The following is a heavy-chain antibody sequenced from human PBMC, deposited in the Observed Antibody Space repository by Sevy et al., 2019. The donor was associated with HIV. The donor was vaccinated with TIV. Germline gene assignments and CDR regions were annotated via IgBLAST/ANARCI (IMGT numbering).Heavy chain of an antibody. J-gene: IGHJ4*02. CDR3: ATGAGVSKSDF. CDR1: GASFSTYV. CDR2: FFYTGNP. Sequence: SETLSLTCTVSGASFSTYVWTWIRQPPGKGLEWVGYFFYTGNPNYNPSLSSRVTISGDTSKNQFSLTLSSVTAADTAVYYCATGAGVSKSDFWGQGTLVTVSS. D-gene: IGHD3-10*01. V-gene: IGHV4-59*12.